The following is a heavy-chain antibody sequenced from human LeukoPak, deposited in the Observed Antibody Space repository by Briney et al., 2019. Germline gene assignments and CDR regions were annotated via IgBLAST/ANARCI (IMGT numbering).Heavy chain of an antibody. V-gene: IGHV3-74*01. CDR1: GFTFSSYW. CDR2: INSDGSTI. D-gene: IGHD3-10*01. Sequence: GGSLRLSCAASGFTFSSYWMHWVRQAPGKGLVWVSRINSDGSTINYADSAKGRFTISRDNAKNTLYLQMNSLRAEDTAVYYCARDFGGSRDYWGQGTLVTVSS. J-gene: IGHJ4*02. CDR3: ARDFGGSRDY.